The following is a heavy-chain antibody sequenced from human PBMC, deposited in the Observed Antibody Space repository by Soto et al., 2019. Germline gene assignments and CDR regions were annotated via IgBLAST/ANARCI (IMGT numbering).Heavy chain of an antibody. Sequence: QLQLQESGPGLVKPSETLSLTCTVSGGSISSCSYYWGWIRQPPGKGLEWIGSIYYSGSTYYNPSLKSRVTISVDTSKNQFSLKLSSVTAADTAVYYCARPRGSRRAWFDPWGQGTLVTVCS. V-gene: IGHV4-39*01. CDR1: GGSISSCSYY. CDR2: IYYSGST. D-gene: IGHD3-16*01. J-gene: IGHJ5*02. CDR3: ARPRGSRRAWFDP.